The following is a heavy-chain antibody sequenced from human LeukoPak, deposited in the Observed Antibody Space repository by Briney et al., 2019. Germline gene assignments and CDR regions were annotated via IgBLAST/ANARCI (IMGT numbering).Heavy chain of an antibody. D-gene: IGHD3-3*01. Sequence: PSETLSLTCTVSGGSISSGGYYWSWIRQHPGKGLEWIGYIYYSGSTYYNPSLKSRVTISVDTSKNQFSLKLSSVTAADMAVYYCARATYDFPYYFDYWGQGTLVTVSS. J-gene: IGHJ4*02. CDR3: ARATYDFPYYFDY. CDR1: GGSISSGGYY. V-gene: IGHV4-31*03. CDR2: IYYSGST.